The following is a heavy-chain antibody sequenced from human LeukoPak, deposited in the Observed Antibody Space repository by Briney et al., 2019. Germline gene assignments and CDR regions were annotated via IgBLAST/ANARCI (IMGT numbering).Heavy chain of an antibody. Sequence: SETLSLTCTVSGDSINSYYWNWIRQPPGKGLEWIGYIYYSGSTNYNPSLKSRVTISVDTSKNQFSLKLSSVTAADTAVYYCARNRGRKAVAAADYWGQGTLVTVSS. V-gene: IGHV4-59*01. CDR3: ARNRGRKAVAAADY. J-gene: IGHJ4*02. CDR1: GDSINSYY. CDR2: IYYSGST. D-gene: IGHD6-19*01.